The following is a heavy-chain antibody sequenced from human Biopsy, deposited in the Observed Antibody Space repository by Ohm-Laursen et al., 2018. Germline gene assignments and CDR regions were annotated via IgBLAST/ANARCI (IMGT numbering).Heavy chain of an antibody. CDR1: GDSFNGYY. J-gene: IGHJ6*02. CDR2: INHSGRT. Sequence: GTLSLTCAVYGDSFNGYYWSWIRQTPGKGLEWIGEINHSGRTNYNPSLKSRVTISVDTSKNQFSLKVRSVTAADTAVYYCVRGVDYYDPYHYYALDVWGQGTTVTVSS. V-gene: IGHV4-34*01. CDR3: VRGVDYYDPYHYYALDV. D-gene: IGHD3-22*01.